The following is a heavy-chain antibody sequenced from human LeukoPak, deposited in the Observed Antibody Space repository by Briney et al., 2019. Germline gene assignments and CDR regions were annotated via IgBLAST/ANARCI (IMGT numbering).Heavy chain of an antibody. CDR3: ARDMGDYGGYFDL. CDR1: GGSFSSGGYS. D-gene: IGHD4-17*01. J-gene: IGHJ2*01. Sequence: SETLSLTCAVYGGSFSSGGYSWSWIRQPPGKGLEWIGYIYHSGSTYYNPSLKSRVTISVDRSKDQFSLRLSSVTAADTAVYYCARDMGDYGGYFDLWGRGTLVTVSS. CDR2: IYHSGST. V-gene: IGHV4-30-2*01.